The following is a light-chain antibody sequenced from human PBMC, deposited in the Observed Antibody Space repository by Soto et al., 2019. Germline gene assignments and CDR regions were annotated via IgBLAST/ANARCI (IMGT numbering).Light chain of an antibody. CDR2: SDN. V-gene: IGLV1-44*01. J-gene: IGLJ2*01. CDR1: RSNIGLNT. Sequence: QSVLTQPPSASGTPGQRVTISCSGSRSNIGLNTVNWHHQLPGTAPKLLTYSDNQRPSGVPDRFSGSRSGTSASLAISGLQSEDEADYYCAAWDASLNGPVFGGGIKLTVL. CDR3: AAWDASLNGPV.